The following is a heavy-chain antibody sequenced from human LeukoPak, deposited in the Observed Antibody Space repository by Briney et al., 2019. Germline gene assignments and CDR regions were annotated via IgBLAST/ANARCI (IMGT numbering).Heavy chain of an antibody. D-gene: IGHD6-19*01. Sequence: GGSLRLSCAASGFTFSSYEMNWVRQAPGKGLEWVSYISSSGRTIYYADSVKGRFTISRDNAKNSLYLQMNSLRAEDTAVYYCARDPGYSSGWTRGMDVWGQGTTVTVSS. J-gene: IGHJ6*02. CDR2: ISSSGRTI. V-gene: IGHV3-48*03. CDR3: ARDPGYSSGWTRGMDV. CDR1: GFTFSSYE.